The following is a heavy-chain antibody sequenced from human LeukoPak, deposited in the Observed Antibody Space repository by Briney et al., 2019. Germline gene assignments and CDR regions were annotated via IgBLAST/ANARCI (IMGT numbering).Heavy chain of an antibody. D-gene: IGHD3-22*01. CDR2: ISSSSSYI. J-gene: IGHJ6*03. CDR1: GFTFSSYS. V-gene: IGHV3-21*01. Sequence: GGSLRLSCAASGFTFSSYSMNWVRQAPGKGLEWVSSISSSSSYIYYADSVKGRFTISRDNAKNSLYLQMNSLRAEDTAVYYCASLKGSSDYYMDVWGKGTTVTVSS. CDR3: ASLKGSSDYYMDV.